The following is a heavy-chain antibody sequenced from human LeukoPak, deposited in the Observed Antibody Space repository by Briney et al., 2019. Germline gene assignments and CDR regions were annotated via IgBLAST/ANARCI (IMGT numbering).Heavy chain of an antibody. Sequence: SETLSLTCIVSGASIRSHFWSWIRRRPGKALEWIGYMYNSGRTNYNPSLKSRVTISVDTSKNQFSLKLSSVTAADTAVYYCAGLAKDLKRTAMVIGDDYYGIDVWGQGTTVTVSS. CDR2: MYNSGRT. CDR3: AGLAKDLKRTAMVIGDDYYGIDV. V-gene: IGHV4-59*08. CDR1: GASIRSHF. D-gene: IGHD5-18*01. J-gene: IGHJ6*02.